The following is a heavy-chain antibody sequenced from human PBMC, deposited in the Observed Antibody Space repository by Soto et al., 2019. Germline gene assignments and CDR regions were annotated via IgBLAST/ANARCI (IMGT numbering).Heavy chain of an antibody. CDR2: IYHSGTT. J-gene: IGHJ4*02. Sequence: SETLSLTCTVSGGSISSSSYYWGWIRQPPGKGLEWIGEIYHSGTTNYNPSLQSRVTISVDRSKNQFSLNLSSVTAADTAVYYCASIYCSAGSCSYCWGQGTLVTVSS. V-gene: IGHV4-39*07. CDR1: GGSISSSSYY. D-gene: IGHD2-15*01. CDR3: ASIYCSAGSCSYC.